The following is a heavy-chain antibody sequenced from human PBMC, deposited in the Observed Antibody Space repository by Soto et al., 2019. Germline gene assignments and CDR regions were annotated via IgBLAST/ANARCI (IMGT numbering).Heavy chain of an antibody. Sequence: PGGSLRLSCAASGFTFSSYSMNWVRQAPGKGLEWVSSISSSSSYIYYADSVKGRFTISRDNAKNSLYLQMNSLRAEDTAVYYCARDTYYYDSSGYYYFDYWGQGTLVTVS. CDR1: GFTFSSYS. CDR3: ARDTYYYDSSGYYYFDY. V-gene: IGHV3-21*01. CDR2: ISSSSSYI. D-gene: IGHD3-22*01. J-gene: IGHJ4*02.